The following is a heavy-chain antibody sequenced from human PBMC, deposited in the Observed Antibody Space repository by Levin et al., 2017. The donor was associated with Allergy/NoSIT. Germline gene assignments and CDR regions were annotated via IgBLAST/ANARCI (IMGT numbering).Heavy chain of an antibody. V-gene: IGHV7-4-1*01. CDR2: INTNTGNP. Sequence: GESLKISCKASGYTFTSYAMNWVRQAPGQGLEWMGWINTNTGNPTYAQGFTGRFVFSLDTSVSTAYLQICSLKAEDTAVYYCARLNYGSGSYSLDAFDIWGQGTMVTVSS. CDR3: ARLNYGSGSYSLDAFDI. D-gene: IGHD3-10*01. CDR1: GYTFTSYA. J-gene: IGHJ3*02.